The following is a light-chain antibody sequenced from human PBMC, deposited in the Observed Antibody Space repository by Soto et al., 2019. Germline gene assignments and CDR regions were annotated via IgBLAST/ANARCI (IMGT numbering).Light chain of an antibody. CDR3: AAWDDSLRGRV. CDR1: SSNIGSNP. CDR2: SDN. J-gene: IGLJ2*01. Sequence: QSVLTQPPSASGTPGQRVTISCSGSSSNIGSNPVSWYQQLPGTAPKSLIYSDNQRPSGVPDRISGSRSGTSASLAISGLQSEDEAEYYYAAWDDSLRGRVFGGGTQLTVL. V-gene: IGLV1-44*01.